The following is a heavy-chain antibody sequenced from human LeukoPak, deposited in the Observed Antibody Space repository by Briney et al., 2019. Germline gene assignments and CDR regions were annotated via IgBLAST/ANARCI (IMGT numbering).Heavy chain of an antibody. CDR2: IKSKTDGGTT. V-gene: IGHV3-15*01. Sequence: GGSLRLSCAASGFTFSNYAMSWVRQAPGKGLEWVGRIKSKTDGGTTDYAAPVKGRFTISRDDSKNTLYLQMNSLKTEDTAVYYCTTDPYYDSSGYLDYWGQGTLVTVSS. CDR3: TTDPYYDSSGYLDY. CDR1: GFTFSNYA. J-gene: IGHJ4*02. D-gene: IGHD3-22*01.